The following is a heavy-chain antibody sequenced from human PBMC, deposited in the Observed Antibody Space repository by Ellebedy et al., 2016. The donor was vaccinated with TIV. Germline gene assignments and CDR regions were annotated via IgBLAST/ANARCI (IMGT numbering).Heavy chain of an antibody. J-gene: IGHJ4*02. CDR2: MYNGGAT. CDR3: ARSPYDSWFR. Sequence: GESLKIPCAASGFTVINNYVSWARQAPGKGLEWVSVMYNGGATSYADSVKGRFTISRDNSKNMVYLQMNSLRDEDTDVYYCARSPYDSWFRWGQGTLVTVSS. V-gene: IGHV3-53*01. CDR1: GFTVINNY. D-gene: IGHD3-10*01.